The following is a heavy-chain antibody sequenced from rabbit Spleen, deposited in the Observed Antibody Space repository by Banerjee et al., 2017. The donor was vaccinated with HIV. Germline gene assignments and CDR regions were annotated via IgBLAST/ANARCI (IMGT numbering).Heavy chain of an antibody. Sequence: QSLEESGGDLVKPEGSLALTCTASGFDFSSSYWMCWVRQAPGKGLEWIGCIDTGGGSAYYARWVISRFTITKTSSTAVTLQMTSLTTGDTATYFCARDSGTSFSSYGMDLWGPGTLVTVS. D-gene: IGHD8-1*01. CDR1: GFDFSSSYW. V-gene: IGHV1S40*01. CDR2: IDTGGGSA. J-gene: IGHJ6*01. CDR3: ARDSGTSFSSYGMDL.